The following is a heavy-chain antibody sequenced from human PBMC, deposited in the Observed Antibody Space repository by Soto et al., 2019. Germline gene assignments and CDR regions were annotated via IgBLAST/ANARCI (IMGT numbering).Heavy chain of an antibody. CDR3: ARADSGYANGYYYSGMDV. CDR1: GYSFTSYW. D-gene: IGHD5-12*01. Sequence: GEPLKISCNGSGYSFTSYWISWVRQMPGKGLEWMGRIDPSDSYTNYSPSFQGHVTISADKSISTAYLQWSSLKASDTAMYYCARADSGYANGYYYSGMDVWGQGTMVNVSS. CDR2: IDPSDSYT. V-gene: IGHV5-10-1*01. J-gene: IGHJ6*02.